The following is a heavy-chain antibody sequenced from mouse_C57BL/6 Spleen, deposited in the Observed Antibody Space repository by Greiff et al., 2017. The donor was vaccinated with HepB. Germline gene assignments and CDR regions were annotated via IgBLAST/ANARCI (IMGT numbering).Heavy chain of an antibody. D-gene: IGHD1-1*01. Sequence: VQLQHSGAELVRPGASVKLSCTASGFNIKDYYMHWVKQRPEQGLEWIGRIDPEDGDTEYAPKFQGKATMTADTSSNTAYLQLSSLTSEDTAVYYCTPYYYGSSSWFAYWGQGTLVTVSA. CDR1: GFNIKDYY. J-gene: IGHJ3*01. CDR2: IDPEDGDT. CDR3: TPYYYGSSSWFAY. V-gene: IGHV14-1*01.